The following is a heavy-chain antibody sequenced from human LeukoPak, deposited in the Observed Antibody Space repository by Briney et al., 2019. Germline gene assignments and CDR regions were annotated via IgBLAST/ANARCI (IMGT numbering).Heavy chain of an antibody. J-gene: IGHJ4*02. Sequence: PGGSLLLCCAASGFIFSSYWRRWVRQARGKGQGRVANKKQDGSEKYYVDSVKGRFSISRDNDKNSLYLQMNSLRAEDTAVYYCARDRFPLYWGQGTLVTVSS. CDR1: GFIFSSYW. D-gene: IGHD3-16*01. V-gene: IGHV3-7*01. CDR3: ARDRFPLY. CDR2: KKQDGSEK.